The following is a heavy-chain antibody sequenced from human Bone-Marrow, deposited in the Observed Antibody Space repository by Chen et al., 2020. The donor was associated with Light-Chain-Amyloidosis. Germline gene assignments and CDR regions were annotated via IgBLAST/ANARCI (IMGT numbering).Heavy chain of an antibody. CDR2: ISGSGSYT. D-gene: IGHD5-12*01. Sequence: VQLVESGGGLVQPGGSLRLSCVASGFDFGNNAMTWVRHIPGKGLEWVSVISGSGSYTDYADSGKGRFTSTRDNPKNTLYLHMTSLGGEDAATYFCARIHGYDVYYYSYIDVWGEGTTVTVSS. V-gene: IGHV3-23*04. J-gene: IGHJ6*03. CDR1: GFDFGNNA. CDR3: ARIHGYDVYYYSYIDV.